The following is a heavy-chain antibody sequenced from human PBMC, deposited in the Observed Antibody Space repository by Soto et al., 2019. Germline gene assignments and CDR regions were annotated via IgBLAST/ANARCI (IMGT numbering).Heavy chain of an antibody. V-gene: IGHV7-4-1*01. D-gene: IGHD1-26*01. J-gene: IGHJ4*02. CDR2: INPNTGNP. CDR1: GYTFHSHS. CDR3: ARDRASGSVDY. Sequence: QVQLVQSGSESMQPGASVKVSCKGSGYTFHSHSINWLRQAPGQGLEWMGWINPNTGNPTDEQGFTGQFVFSVDTSVSTVYLQIFSLKADDSAVYYCARDRASGSVDYWGQGTLVTVSS.